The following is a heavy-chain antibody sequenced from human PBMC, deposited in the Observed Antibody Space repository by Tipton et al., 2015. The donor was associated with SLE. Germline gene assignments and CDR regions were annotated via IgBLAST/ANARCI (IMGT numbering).Heavy chain of an antibody. CDR2: IYYSGST. Sequence: TLSLTCTVSGGSISSSSYYWGWIRQPPGKGLEWIGSIYYSGSTYYNPSLKSRVTISVDTSKNQFSLKLSSVTAADTAMYYCARRGVGATYWYFDLWGRGTLVTVSS. CDR3: ARRGVGATYWYFDL. J-gene: IGHJ2*01. CDR1: GGSISSSSYY. D-gene: IGHD1-26*01. V-gene: IGHV4-39*01.